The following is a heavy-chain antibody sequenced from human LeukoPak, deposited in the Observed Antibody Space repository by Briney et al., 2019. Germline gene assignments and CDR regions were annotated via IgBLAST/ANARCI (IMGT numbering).Heavy chain of an antibody. J-gene: IGHJ4*02. D-gene: IGHD2-2*01. CDR2: MNPNSGNT. CDR1: GYTFTNYD. Sequence: GASVKVSCKASGYTFTNYDINWVRQATGHGLEWMGWMNPNSGNTGYAQKFQGRVTMTRNTSISTAYMELSSLRSEDTAVYYCARVNCSSTSCRSKFLDYWGQGTLVTVSS. CDR3: ARVNCSSTSCRSKFLDY. V-gene: IGHV1-8*01.